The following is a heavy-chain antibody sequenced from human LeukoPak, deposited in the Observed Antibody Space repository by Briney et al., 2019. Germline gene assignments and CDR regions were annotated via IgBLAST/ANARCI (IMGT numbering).Heavy chain of an antibody. CDR3: ARLFSIVSRSPFDY. CDR2: IYYSGST. Sequence: PSETLSLTCTVSGGSISSSSYYWGWLRQPPGKGLEWIGSIYYSGSTYYNPSLKSRVTISVDTSKDQFSLKLSSVTAADTAVYYCARLFSIVSRSPFDYWGQGTLVTVSS. V-gene: IGHV4-39*01. D-gene: IGHD2-21*01. J-gene: IGHJ4*02. CDR1: GGSISSSSYY.